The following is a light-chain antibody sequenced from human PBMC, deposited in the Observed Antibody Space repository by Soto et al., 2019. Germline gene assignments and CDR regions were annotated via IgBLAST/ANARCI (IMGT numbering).Light chain of an antibody. CDR2: DVS. J-gene: IGLJ1*01. CDR3: SSYTGGSSPYV. CDR1: SSDVGGYKY. Sequence: QSALTQPASVSGSPGQSITISCTGTSSDVGGYKYVSWYQQFPRKAPKLIINDVSNRPSGVSHRFSGSKSGNTASLTISGLQAEDEADYYCSSYTGGSSPYVFGTGTKLTVL. V-gene: IGLV2-14*03.